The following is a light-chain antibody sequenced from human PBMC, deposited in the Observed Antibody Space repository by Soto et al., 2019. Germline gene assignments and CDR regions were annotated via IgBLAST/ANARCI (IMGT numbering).Light chain of an antibody. CDR2: GAS. CDR3: QQTYNPPPT. J-gene: IGKJ1*01. Sequence: DIQMTQSPSSLSAAAGDSVTITCRASQNINNYLNWYQHRPGEAPKLLIFGASSLQRGVPSRFSGSGSGTEFTLTITSLQRDDFATYYCQQTYNPPPTFGPGTKVDIK. V-gene: IGKV1-39*01. CDR1: QNINNY.